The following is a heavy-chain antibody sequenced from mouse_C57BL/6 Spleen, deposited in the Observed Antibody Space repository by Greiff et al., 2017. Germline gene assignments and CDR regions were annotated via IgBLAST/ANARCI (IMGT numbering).Heavy chain of an antibody. CDR1: GYTFTDYY. D-gene: IGHD3-2*02. CDR3: ARGGPHSSGDAMDY. V-gene: IGHV1-19*01. CDR2: INPYNGGT. J-gene: IGHJ4*01. Sequence: EVQLQQSGPVLVKPGASVKMSCKASGYTFTDYYMNWVKQSHGKSLEWIGVINPYNGGTSYNQKFKGKATLTVDKSSSTAYMELNSLTSEDSAVYYCARGGPHSSGDAMDYWGQGTSVTVSS.